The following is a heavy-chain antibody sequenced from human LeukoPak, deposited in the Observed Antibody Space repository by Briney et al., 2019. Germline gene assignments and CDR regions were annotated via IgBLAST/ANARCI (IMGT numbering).Heavy chain of an antibody. CDR2: ISGGADAT. CDR3: ARAGWHDAFDI. V-gene: IGHV3-23*01. D-gene: IGHD6-19*01. Sequence: GGSLRLSCAASGFTFSRFAMCWVRQAPGKGLEWVSAISGGADATYYADSVRGRFSVSRDNSKNTLDLQMDSLRAEDTAVYYCARAGWHDAFDIWGQGTMVTVSS. CDR1: GFTFSRFA. J-gene: IGHJ3*02.